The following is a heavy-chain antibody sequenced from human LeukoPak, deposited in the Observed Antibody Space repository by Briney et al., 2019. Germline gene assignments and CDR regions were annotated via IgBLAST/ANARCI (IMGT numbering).Heavy chain of an antibody. D-gene: IGHD1-7*01. CDR1: GGSISSYY. CDR3: ARGHWSYDPYFDY. J-gene: IGHJ4*02. CDR2: IYYSGST. V-gene: IGHV4-59*01. Sequence: SETLSLTCTVSGGSISSYYWSWIRQPPGKGLEWIGYIYYSGSTNYNPSLKSRVTISVDTSKNQFSLKLSSVTAADTAVYYCARGHWSYDPYFDYWGQGTLVTVSS.